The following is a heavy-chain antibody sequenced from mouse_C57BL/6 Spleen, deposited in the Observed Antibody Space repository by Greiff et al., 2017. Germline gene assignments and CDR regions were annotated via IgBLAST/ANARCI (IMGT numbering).Heavy chain of an antibody. CDR1: GYTFTDYN. V-gene: IGHV1-18*01. D-gene: IGHD2-13*01. Sequence: EVQLQQSGPELVKPGASVKISCKASGYTFTDYNMDWVKQSHGKSLEWIGDINPNNGGTNYNQKFKGKATLTVDKSSSTAYMELRSLTSEDTAVYYCARGRGCDYEDYFDYWGQGTTLTVSS. CDR2: INPNNGGT. CDR3: ARGRGCDYEDYFDY. J-gene: IGHJ2*01.